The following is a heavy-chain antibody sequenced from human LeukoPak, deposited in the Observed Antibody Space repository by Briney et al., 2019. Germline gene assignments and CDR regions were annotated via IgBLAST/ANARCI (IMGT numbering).Heavy chain of an antibody. D-gene: IGHD3-22*01. J-gene: IGHJ3*02. Sequence: GGSLRLSCAASGFTFSSYWMSWVRQAPGKGLEWVAVISYDGSNKYYADSVKGRFTISRDNSKNTLYLQMNSLRAEDTAVYYCARSRDSSGRPDAFDIWGQGTMVTVSS. V-gene: IGHV3-30-3*01. CDR2: ISYDGSNK. CDR3: ARSRDSSGRPDAFDI. CDR1: GFTFSSYW.